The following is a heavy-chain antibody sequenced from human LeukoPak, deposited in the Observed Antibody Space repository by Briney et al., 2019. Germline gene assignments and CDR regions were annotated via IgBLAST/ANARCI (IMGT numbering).Heavy chain of an antibody. Sequence: GGSLRLSCAASGFTFSSYSMNWVRQAPGKGLEWVSSISSSSSYIYYADSVKGRFTISRDNAKNSLYLQMNSLRAEDTAVYYCARDFHPGLQKWGLPIIWGQGTLVTVSS. CDR2: ISSSSSYI. J-gene: IGHJ4*02. V-gene: IGHV3-21*01. CDR1: GFTFSSYS. CDR3: ARDFHPGLQKWGLPII. D-gene: IGHD1-26*01.